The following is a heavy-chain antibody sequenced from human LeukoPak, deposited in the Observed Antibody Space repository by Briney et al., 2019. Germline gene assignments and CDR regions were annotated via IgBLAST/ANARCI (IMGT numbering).Heavy chain of an antibody. J-gene: IGHJ4*02. D-gene: IGHD3-3*01. CDR3: ARTYYDFWSGYTGMGHIDY. CDR2: ISSSGSTI. V-gene: IGHV3-48*03. CDR1: GFTFSSYE. Sequence: PGGSLRLSCAASGFTFSSYEMNWVRQAPGKGLEWVSYISSSGSTIYYADSVKGRFTISRDNAKNSLYLQMNSLRAEDTAVYYCARTYYDFWSGYTGMGHIDYWGQGTLVTVPS.